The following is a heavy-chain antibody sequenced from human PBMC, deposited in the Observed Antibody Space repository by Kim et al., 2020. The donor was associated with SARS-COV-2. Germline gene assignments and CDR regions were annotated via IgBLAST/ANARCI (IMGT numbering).Heavy chain of an antibody. CDR3: ARDAVATISFDF. CDR1: GYSISSGYY. Sequence: SETLSLTCTVSGYSISSGYYWGWIRQPPGKGLEWIGSIYHSGSTYYNPSLKSRVTISVDTSKNQFSLKLSSVTAADTAVYYCARDAVATISFDFWGQGTL. V-gene: IGHV4-38-2*02. J-gene: IGHJ4*02. D-gene: IGHD5-12*01. CDR2: IYHSGST.